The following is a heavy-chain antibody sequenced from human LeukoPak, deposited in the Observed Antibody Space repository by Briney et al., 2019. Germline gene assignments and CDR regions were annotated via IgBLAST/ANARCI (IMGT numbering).Heavy chain of an antibody. J-gene: IGHJ4*02. CDR2: ISSSSSYI. CDR3: ASYHSGSWYGSSGWYFFDY. D-gene: IGHD6-13*01. CDR1: GFTFSSYS. Sequence: GGSLRLSCAASGFTFSSYSMNWVRQAPGKGLEWVSSISSSSSYIYYADSVKGRFTISRDNAKNSLYLQMNSLRAEDTAVYYCASYHSGSWYGSSGWYFFDYWGQGTLVTVSS. V-gene: IGHV3-21*01.